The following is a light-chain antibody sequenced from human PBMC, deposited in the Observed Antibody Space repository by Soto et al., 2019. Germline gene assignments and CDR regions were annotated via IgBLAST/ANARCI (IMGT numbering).Light chain of an antibody. CDR2: DAS. CDR1: QSVSSY. V-gene: IGKV3-11*01. CDR3: QQRGNWPLT. J-gene: IGKJ4*01. Sequence: EIVLTQSPATLSLSPGERATLSCRASQSVSSYLAWYQQKPGQAPRLLIYDASNRATGIPARFSGSGSGMDFTLTISSLGPEDFAVYYCQQRGNWPLTFGGGTKVEIK.